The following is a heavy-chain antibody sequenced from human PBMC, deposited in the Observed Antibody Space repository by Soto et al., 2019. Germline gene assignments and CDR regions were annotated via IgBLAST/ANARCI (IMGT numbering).Heavy chain of an antibody. Sequence: SETLSLTCPVSGGSISSGDYYWSWIRQPPGKGLEWIGYIYYSGSTYYNPSLKSRVTISVDTSKNQFSLKLSSVTAADTAVYYCARGPRITIFGVVIYWFDPWGQGTLVTVSS. CDR3: ARGPRITIFGVVIYWFDP. D-gene: IGHD3-3*01. J-gene: IGHJ5*02. CDR2: IYYSGST. CDR1: GGSISSGDYY. V-gene: IGHV4-30-4*01.